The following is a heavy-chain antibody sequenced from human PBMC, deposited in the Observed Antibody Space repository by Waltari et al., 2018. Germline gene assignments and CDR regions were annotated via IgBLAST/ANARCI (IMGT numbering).Heavy chain of an antibody. J-gene: IGHJ4*02. Sequence: EEQLVESGGGLVQPGGSLRLSCAASGLPFSTYAMSWFRQAPGKGREWVSSISSNGGSTYYADSVKGRFTISRDNSKNTLYLQMSSLRAEDTAIYYCAKDRDRGYSGRGDFDYWGQGTLVTVSS. V-gene: IGHV3-23*04. CDR3: AKDRDRGYSGRGDFDY. CDR1: GLPFSTYA. D-gene: IGHD5-12*01. CDR2: ISSNGGST.